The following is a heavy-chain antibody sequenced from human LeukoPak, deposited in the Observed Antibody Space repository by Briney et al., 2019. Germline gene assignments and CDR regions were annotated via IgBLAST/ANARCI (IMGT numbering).Heavy chain of an antibody. CDR3: ARGDYVDYFDY. CDR1: GFTFGTSA. V-gene: IGHV3-30*14. J-gene: IGHJ4*02. D-gene: IGHD4-17*01. Sequence: GRSLRLSCAASGFTFGTSAMHWVRQAPGKGLEWVALISFDGSDKYYTDSVKGRFTISRDNSKNTLYLQMNSLRAEDTAVYYCARGDYVDYFDYWGQGTLVTVSS. CDR2: ISFDGSDK.